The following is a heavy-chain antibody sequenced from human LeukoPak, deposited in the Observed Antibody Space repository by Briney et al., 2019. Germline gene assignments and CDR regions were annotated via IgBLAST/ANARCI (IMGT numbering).Heavy chain of an antibody. CDR3: AGGYYYDSIGYKYYYGMDV. J-gene: IGHJ6*02. V-gene: IGHV4-4*07. D-gene: IGHD3-22*01. CDR2: IYTSGST. CDR1: GGSISSYY. Sequence: SETLSLTCTVSGGSISSYYWSWTRQPAGKGLEWIGRIYTSGSTNYNPSLKSRVTMSVDTSKNQFSLKLSSVTAADTAVYYCAGGYYYDSIGYKYYYGMDVWGQGTTVTVSS.